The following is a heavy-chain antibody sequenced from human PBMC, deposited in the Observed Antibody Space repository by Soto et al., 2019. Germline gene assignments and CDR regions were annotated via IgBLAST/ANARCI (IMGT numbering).Heavy chain of an antibody. V-gene: IGHV3-15*01. CDR1: AFSFTNAW. CDR3: STGRSTYGLDS. CDR2: IKSITDGGTT. D-gene: IGHD5-18*01. Sequence: LRLSCVASAFSFTNAWMSWVRQAPGEGLEWVGRIKSITDGGTTDYAAPVKGRFTISRDDSNNTLYLQMNSLKTEDTAVYYCSTGRSTYGLDSWGQGTLVTVSS. J-gene: IGHJ4*02.